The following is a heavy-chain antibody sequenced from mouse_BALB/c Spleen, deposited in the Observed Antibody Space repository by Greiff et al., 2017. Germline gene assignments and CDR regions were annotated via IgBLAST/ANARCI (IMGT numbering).Heavy chain of an antibody. CDR2: ISYSGST. D-gene: IGHD2-10*02. V-gene: IGHV3-2*02. Sequence: EVQLVESGPGLVKPSQSLSLTCTVTGYSITSDYAWNWIRQFPGNKLEWMGYISYSGSTSYNPSLKSRISITRDTSKNQFFLQLNSVTTEDTATYYCAIQAYGNPFAYWGQGTLVTVSA. CDR1: GYSITSDYA. J-gene: IGHJ3*01. CDR3: AIQAYGNPFAY.